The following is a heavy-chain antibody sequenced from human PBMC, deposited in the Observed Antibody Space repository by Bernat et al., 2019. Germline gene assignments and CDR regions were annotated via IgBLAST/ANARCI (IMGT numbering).Heavy chain of an antibody. Sequence: QVQLQQSGPGLVKPSQTLSLTCAISGDSVSSNSTAWNWIRQSPSRGLEWLGRTYYRSKWYNDYAVSVKSRITINPDTSKNQFSLQLNSVTPEDTAVYYCARDRAYYYGSGSHILDYWGQGTLVTVSS. CDR1: GDSVSSNSTA. CDR3: ARDRAYYYGSGSHILDY. D-gene: IGHD3-10*01. CDR2: TYYRSKWYN. V-gene: IGHV6-1*01. J-gene: IGHJ4*02.